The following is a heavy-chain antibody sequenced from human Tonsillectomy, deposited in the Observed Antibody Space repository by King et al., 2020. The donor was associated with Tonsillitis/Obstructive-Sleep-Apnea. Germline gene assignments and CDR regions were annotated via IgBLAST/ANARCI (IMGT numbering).Heavy chain of an antibody. D-gene: IGHD2-2*01. J-gene: IGHJ6*03. CDR2: TRNKANSYTT. CDR1: GFTFSDHY. Sequence: QLVQSGGGLVQPGGSLRLSCAASGFTFSDHYMDWVRQAPGKGLEWVGRTRNKANSYTTEYAASVKGRFTISRDDSKNSLYLQMNSLKTEDTAVYYCAREYGSSTSCYLSYYYYYMDVWGKGTTVTVSS. V-gene: IGHV3-72*01. CDR3: AREYGSSTSCYLSYYYYYMDV.